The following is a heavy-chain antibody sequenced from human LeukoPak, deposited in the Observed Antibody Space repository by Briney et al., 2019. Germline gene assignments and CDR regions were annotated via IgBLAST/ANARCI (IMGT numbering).Heavy chain of an antibody. V-gene: IGHV4-39*07. CDR2: IYYSGST. CDR1: GDSISSSSYY. CDR3: ASGLVK. D-gene: IGHD4-23*01. Sequence: PSETLSLTCTVSGDSISSSSYYWGWIRQPPGKELEWIGSIYYSGSTYYNPSLNSRVTISVDTSKNQFSLKLSSVTAADTAVYYCASGLVKWGQGTLVTVSS. J-gene: IGHJ4*02.